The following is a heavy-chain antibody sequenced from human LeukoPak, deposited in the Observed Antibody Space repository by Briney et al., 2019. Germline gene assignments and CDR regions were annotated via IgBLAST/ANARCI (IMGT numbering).Heavy chain of an antibody. CDR2: ISWNSGSI. CDR3: AKPDAFDI. CDR1: GFTFDDYA. V-gene: IGHV3-9*01. J-gene: IGHJ3*02. Sequence: GGSLRLSCAASGFTFDDYAMHWVRQAPGKGLEWVSGISWNSGSIGYADSVKGRFTISRDNAKNSLYLQMNSLRAEDTALYYCAKPDAFDIWGQGTMVTVSS.